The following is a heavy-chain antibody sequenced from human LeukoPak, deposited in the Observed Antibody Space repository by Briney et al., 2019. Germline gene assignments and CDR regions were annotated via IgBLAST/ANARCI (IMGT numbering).Heavy chain of an antibody. D-gene: IGHD3-22*01. V-gene: IGHV3-23*01. J-gene: IGHJ4*02. CDR1: GFSFNNYA. Sequence: GGSLRLSCAASGFSFNNYAMNWVRQAPGKGLEWVSAISGGGSTTYYADSVKGRFTISRDNSKNTLYLQMNSLRAEDTAVYYCAREGYDSSGYADYWGQGTLVTVSS. CDR2: ISGGGSTT. CDR3: AREGYDSSGYADY.